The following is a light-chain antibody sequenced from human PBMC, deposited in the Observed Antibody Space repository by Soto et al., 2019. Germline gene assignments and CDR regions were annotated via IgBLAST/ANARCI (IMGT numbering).Light chain of an antibody. V-gene: IGKV3-20*01. Sequence: EIVLTQSPGILYLSPGDRATLSCRASQTISSGFLAWYQQKVGQAPRLLIYGASSRATGIPDRFSGSGSGTDFTLTISRLEPEDFAVYYCQQYGSSPITFGQGTRLEIK. J-gene: IGKJ5*01. CDR3: QQYGSSPIT. CDR1: QTISSGF. CDR2: GAS.